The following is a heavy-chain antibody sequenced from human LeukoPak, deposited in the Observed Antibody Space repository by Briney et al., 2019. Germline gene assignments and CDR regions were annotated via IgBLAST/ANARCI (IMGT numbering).Heavy chain of an antibody. CDR3: ARGEVAMSD. CDR1: GYTFTNYY. Sequence: ASVMVSCKASGYTFTNYYIHWVRQAPGQGLERMGWINPNTGDTASAQKFQGRVTLTRDTSTRTASMELRRLRYDDTAVYFCARGEVAMSDWGQGARVTVS. J-gene: IGHJ4*02. CDR2: INPNTGDT. V-gene: IGHV1-2*02. D-gene: IGHD5-12*01.